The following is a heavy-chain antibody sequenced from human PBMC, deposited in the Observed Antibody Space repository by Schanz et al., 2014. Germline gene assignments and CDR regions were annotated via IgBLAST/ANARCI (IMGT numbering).Heavy chain of an antibody. D-gene: IGHD3-10*01. J-gene: IGHJ4*02. CDR2: INPNSGTT. CDR1: GYTFTGYY. V-gene: IGHV1-2*04. CDR3: ARGGSMVQEINFAY. Sequence: QVQLVQSGAEMKKPGASVKVSCKASGYTFTGYYMHWVRQAPGQGLEWMGWINPNSGTTNYAQKFQGWVTMTRDTSISTAYMELSSLRSEDTAVYYCARGGSMVQEINFAYWGQGSLVTVSS.